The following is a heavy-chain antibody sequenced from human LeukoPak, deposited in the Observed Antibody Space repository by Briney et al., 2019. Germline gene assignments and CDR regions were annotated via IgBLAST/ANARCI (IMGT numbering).Heavy chain of an antibody. CDR3: ARGSPYIVVVPAVLGFDP. V-gene: IGHV4-34*01. CDR1: GGPFSGYY. D-gene: IGHD2-2*01. J-gene: IGHJ5*02. Sequence: PSETLSLTCAVYGGPFSGYYWSWIRQPPGKGLEWIGEINHSGSTNYNPSLKSRVTISVDTSKNQFSLKLSSVTAADTAVYYCARGSPYIVVVPAVLGFDPWGQGTLVTVSS. CDR2: INHSGST.